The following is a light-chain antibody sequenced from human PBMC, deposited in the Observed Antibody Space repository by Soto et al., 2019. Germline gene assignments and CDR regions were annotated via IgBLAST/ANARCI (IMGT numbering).Light chain of an antibody. CDR2: DVI. Sequence: QSALTQPRSVSGSPGQSVTISCTGTSSDVGGYNYVSWYQQHPGKAPKLMIYDVIKRPSGVPDRFSGSKSGNTASLTISGLQAEDEADYYCCSYAGSYTYYVFGTGTK. CDR3: CSYAGSYTYYV. V-gene: IGLV2-11*01. J-gene: IGLJ1*01. CDR1: SSDVGGYNY.